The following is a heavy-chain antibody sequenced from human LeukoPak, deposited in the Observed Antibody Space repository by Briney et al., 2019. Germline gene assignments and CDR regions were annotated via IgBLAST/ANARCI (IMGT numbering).Heavy chain of an antibody. CDR2: MYFLRIT. D-gene: IGHD1-26*01. CDR3: ARAGSYYNVDY. Sequence: TSEILSLTCTVSGDSISSYYWSWIRQPPGKGLEWIGYMYFLRITNYNPSLKSRVTISLDTSKKQFSLQLSSVTAADTAVYYSARAGSYYNVDYWGQGTLVSVPS. V-gene: IGHV4-59*01. CDR1: GDSISSYY. J-gene: IGHJ4*02.